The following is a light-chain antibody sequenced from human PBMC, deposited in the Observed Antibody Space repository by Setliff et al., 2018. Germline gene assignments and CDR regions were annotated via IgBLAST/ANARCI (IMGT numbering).Light chain of an antibody. CDR1: SSDIGDSNY. CDR3: SSYTTSSTGV. J-gene: IGLJ1*01. CDR2: DVS. Sequence: QPALAQPASVSGSPGQSITISCTGASSDIGDSNYVSWYQQHPGKAPKLIIYDVSDRPSGVSHRFSGSKSGHTASLTISGLLAEDEADYYCSSYTTSSTGVFGTGTKVTVL. V-gene: IGLV2-14*01.